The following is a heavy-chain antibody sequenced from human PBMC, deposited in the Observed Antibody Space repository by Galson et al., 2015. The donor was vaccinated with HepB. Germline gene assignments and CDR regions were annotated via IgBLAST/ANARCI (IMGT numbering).Heavy chain of an antibody. CDR3: ARDVGYCCVVGCYSWADQ. D-gene: IGHD2-15*01. Sequence: SVKVSCKASGYTFTGYYIHWVRQAPGQGLEWMGRINPHNGGTNSAQKFQGRVIMTRDTSINTAYMELSRLRSDDTAVYYCARDVGYCCVVGCYSWADQWGQGTLVTVSS. CDR1: GYTFTGYY. J-gene: IGHJ4*02. CDR2: INPHNGGT. V-gene: IGHV1-2*06.